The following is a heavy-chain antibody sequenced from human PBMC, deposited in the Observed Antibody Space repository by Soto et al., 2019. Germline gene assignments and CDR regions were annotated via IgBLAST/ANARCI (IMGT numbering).Heavy chain of an antibody. J-gene: IGHJ4*02. CDR3: AGASGGRLAFPAFDF. V-gene: IGHV1-69*01. CDR1: GGTFSSYA. D-gene: IGHD2-15*01. CDR2: IIPIFGTA. Sequence: QVQLVQSGAEVKKPGSSVKVSCKASGGTFSSYAISWVRQAPEQGLEWLGGIIPIFGTANYAQKFQGRVRITADESTSTAYMELSSLSSEDTAVYYGAGASGGRLAFPAFDFWGQGTLVTVSS.